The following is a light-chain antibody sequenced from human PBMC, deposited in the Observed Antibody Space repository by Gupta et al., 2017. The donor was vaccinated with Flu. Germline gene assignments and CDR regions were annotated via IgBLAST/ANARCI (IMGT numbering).Light chain of an antibody. CDR1: SSNIGSNT. CDR3: AAWDDSLNGHYV. V-gene: IGLV1-44*01. Sequence: QSVLSQPPSASGTPGQRVTISCSGSSSNIGSNTVNWYQQLPGTAPKLLIYSSNQRASGVPDRFSGSKSGTSASLAISGPQSEDEADYYCAAWDDSLNGHYVFGTGTKVIVL. CDR2: SSN. J-gene: IGLJ1*01.